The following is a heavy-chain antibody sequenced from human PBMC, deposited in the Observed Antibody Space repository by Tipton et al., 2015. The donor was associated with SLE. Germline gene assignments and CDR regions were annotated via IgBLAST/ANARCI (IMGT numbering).Heavy chain of an antibody. J-gene: IGHJ6*02. CDR1: GYTFTSYA. Sequence: QVQLVQSGPEVKKPGASVKVSCKASGYTFTSYAMHWVRQAPGQRLEWMGWINAGNGNTKYSQKFQGRVTITRDTSASTAYMELSSLRSEDTAVYYWARDGLVYNWNYEDYYYYGMDVWGQGTTVTVSS. V-gene: IGHV1-3*01. CDR2: INAGNGNT. D-gene: IGHD1-7*01. CDR3: ARDGLVYNWNYEDYYYYGMDV.